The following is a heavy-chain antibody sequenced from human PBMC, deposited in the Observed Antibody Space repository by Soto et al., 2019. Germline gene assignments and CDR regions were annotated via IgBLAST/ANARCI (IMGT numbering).Heavy chain of an antibody. CDR3: ARGLRLLRLFDY. D-gene: IGHD2-15*01. V-gene: IGHV4-34*01. CDR1: GGSFSGYY. J-gene: IGHJ4*02. Sequence: PSETLSLTCAVYGGSFSGYYWSWIRQPPGKGLEWIGEINHSGSTNYNPSLKSRVTISVDTSKNQFSLKLSSVTAADTAVYYCARGLRLLRLFDYWGQGSLDTGSS. CDR2: INHSGST.